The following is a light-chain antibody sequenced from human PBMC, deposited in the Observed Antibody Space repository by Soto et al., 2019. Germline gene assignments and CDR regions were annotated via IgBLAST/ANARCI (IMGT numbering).Light chain of an antibody. CDR2: KAS. J-gene: IGKJ1*01. CDR3: QQYNSYRWT. Sequence: IQVTQSPASLSASVGDRVTITCRASQSISTYLAWYQQKPGKAPKLLIYKASSLESGVPSRFSGSGSGTEFTLTISSLQPDDFATYYCQQYNSYRWTFGLGTKVDIK. V-gene: IGKV1-5*03. CDR1: QSISTY.